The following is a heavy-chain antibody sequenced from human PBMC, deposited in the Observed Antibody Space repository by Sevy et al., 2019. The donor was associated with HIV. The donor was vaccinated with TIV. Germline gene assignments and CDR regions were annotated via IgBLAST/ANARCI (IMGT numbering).Heavy chain of an antibody. CDR2: LHYDGRNK. CDR3: VKEGGGEGGDH. J-gene: IGHJ4*02. V-gene: IGHV3-30*02. CDR1: GFSSSSYG. D-gene: IGHD2-21*01. Sequence: GGSLRLSCAASGFSSSSYGMHWVGKAPGKGLGWGASLHYDGRNKDYADSVKGRFTISRDNSKNTLDLQMNSLRVEDTAVYYCVKEGGGEGGDHWGQGTLVTVSS.